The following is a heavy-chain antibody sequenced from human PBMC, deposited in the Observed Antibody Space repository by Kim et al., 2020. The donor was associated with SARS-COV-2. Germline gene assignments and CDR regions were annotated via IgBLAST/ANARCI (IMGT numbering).Heavy chain of an antibody. CDR1: GYIFTDYS. CDR2: ITTNTGNP. D-gene: IGHD3-10*01. CDR3: LSDVESPYFARGWFDP. J-gene: IGHJ5*02. Sequence: ASVKVSCKASGYIFTDYSISWVRQVPGQGLEWMGYITTNTGNPTYAQGFTGRFVFSLDSSVNTTYLQITSLRSEDTAVYFCLSDVESPYFARGWFDPWGQ. V-gene: IGHV7-4-1*02.